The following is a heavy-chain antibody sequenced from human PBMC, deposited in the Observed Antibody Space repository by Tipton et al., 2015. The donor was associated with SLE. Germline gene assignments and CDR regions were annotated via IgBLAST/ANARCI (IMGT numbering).Heavy chain of an antibody. Sequence: TLSLTCTVSGFSVSSANYYWSWIRQPPGKGLEWIGYIYHSGSTNYNPSLKSRVTISVDTSKNHFSLNLSSVTAADTAVYYCAREVEGYFDLWGRGTLVTVSS. CDR3: AREVEGYFDL. CDR1: GFSVSSANYY. V-gene: IGHV4-61*03. J-gene: IGHJ2*01. CDR2: IYHSGST.